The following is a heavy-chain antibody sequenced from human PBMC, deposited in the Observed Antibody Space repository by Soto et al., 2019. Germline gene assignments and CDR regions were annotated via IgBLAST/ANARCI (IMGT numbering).Heavy chain of an antibody. V-gene: IGHV4-59*01. CDR1: GGSISSYY. CDR2: IYYSGST. J-gene: IGHJ4*02. Sequence: SETLSLTCTVSGGSISSYYWSWIRQPPGKGLEWIGYIYYSGSTNYNPSLKSRVTISVDTSKNQFSLKLSSVTAADTAVYYCARVLWLANWGEGGTYYLDYWGQGTLVTVSS. CDR3: ARVLWLANWGEGGTYYLDY. D-gene: IGHD7-27*01.